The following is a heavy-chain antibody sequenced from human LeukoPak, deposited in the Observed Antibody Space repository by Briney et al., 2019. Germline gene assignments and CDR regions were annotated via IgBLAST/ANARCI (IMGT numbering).Heavy chain of an antibody. CDR3: AKDLSEHHDFWSGYYDY. CDR1: RFTFSSHA. J-gene: IGHJ4*02. V-gene: IGHV3-23*01. CDR2: ISGSGVST. Sequence: GGSLRLSCAASRFTFSSHAMSWVRQAPGKGLEWVSTISGSGVSTYYADSVKGRFTISRDNSKNTLYLQMNSLGAEDTAVYYCAKDLSEHHDFWSGYYDYWGQGTQVTVSS. D-gene: IGHD3-3*01.